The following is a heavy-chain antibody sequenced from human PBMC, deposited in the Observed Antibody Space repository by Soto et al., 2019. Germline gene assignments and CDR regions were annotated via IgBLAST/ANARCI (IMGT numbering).Heavy chain of an antibody. Sequence: QLHLRESGPGLVKPSETLSLTCTVSGVSITSISYYWGWIRQPPGKGLEWIGSIYYSGSTYYNPSLKSRVTISVDTSKNQFSLNLSSVTAADTAVYYCATQEVGGSYVYTFDPWGQGTLVTVSS. D-gene: IGHD1-26*01. J-gene: IGHJ5*02. CDR1: GVSITSISYY. V-gene: IGHV4-39*01. CDR3: ATQEVGGSYVYTFDP. CDR2: IYYSGST.